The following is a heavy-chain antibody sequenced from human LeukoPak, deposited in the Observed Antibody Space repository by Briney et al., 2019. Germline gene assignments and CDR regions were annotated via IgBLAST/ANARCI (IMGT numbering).Heavy chain of an antibody. CDR2: IIPIFGTA. Sequence: RWASVKVSCKASGDTFSSYAISWVRQAPGQGLEWMGGIIPIFGTANYAQKFQGRVTITADESTSTAYMELSSLRSEDTAVYYCARVAVAGLTPLDYWGQGTLVTVSS. J-gene: IGHJ4*02. D-gene: IGHD6-19*01. V-gene: IGHV1-69*01. CDR3: ARVAVAGLTPLDY. CDR1: GDTFSSYA.